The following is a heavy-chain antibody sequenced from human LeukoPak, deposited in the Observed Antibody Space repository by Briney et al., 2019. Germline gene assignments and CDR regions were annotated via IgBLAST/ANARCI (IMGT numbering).Heavy chain of an antibody. CDR2: ISGSGDST. Sequence: GGSLRLSCAASGFTFSDYAMSWVRPAPGKGLEWVSHISGSGDSTYYADSVKGRFTISRDNSKNALYLQMNSLRAEDTAVYNCAKDLRTFYDSRGYYSPFAYWGQGTLVTVSS. J-gene: IGHJ4*02. D-gene: IGHD3-22*01. CDR1: GFTFSDYA. CDR3: AKDLRTFYDSRGYYSPFAY. V-gene: IGHV3-23*01.